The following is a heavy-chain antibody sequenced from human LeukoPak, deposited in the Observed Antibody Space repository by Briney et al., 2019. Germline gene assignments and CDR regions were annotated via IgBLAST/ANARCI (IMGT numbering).Heavy chain of an antibody. CDR2: IKYDGSKK. Sequence: RYLRVSCAASGFTFSSYGMHWVRQAPGKGLEWMAFIKYDGSKKHYAESVKGRYTISRDNSKNTLYLQMNSLRAEDTAVYYCAKRGSGWYEDYYYYMDVWGKGTTVTISS. D-gene: IGHD6-19*01. CDR1: GFTFSSYG. J-gene: IGHJ6*03. CDR3: AKRGSGWYEDYYYYMDV. V-gene: IGHV3-33*06.